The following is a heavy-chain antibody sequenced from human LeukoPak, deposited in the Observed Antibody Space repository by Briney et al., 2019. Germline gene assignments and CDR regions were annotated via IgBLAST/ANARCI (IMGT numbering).Heavy chain of an antibody. CDR2: IYYSGSS. CDR3: ARGPPNIVVVPAAIRGYGMDV. J-gene: IGHJ6*02. CDR1: GGSISSSSYY. V-gene: IGHV4-39*07. D-gene: IGHD2-2*02. Sequence: PSETLSLTCSVSGGSISSSSYYWGWIRQPPGKGLEWIGSIYYSGSSYYNPSLKSRVTISVDTSKNQFSLKLSSVTAADTAVYYCARGPPNIVVVPAAIRGYGMDVWGQGTTVTVSS.